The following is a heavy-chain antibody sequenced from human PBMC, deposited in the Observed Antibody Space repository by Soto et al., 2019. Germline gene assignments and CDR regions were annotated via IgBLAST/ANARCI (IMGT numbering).Heavy chain of an antibody. V-gene: IGHV5-10-1*01. Sequence: GDSPNLSCKGSGYSFTSYWITWVRQKPGKGLEWMGRIDPSDSQTYYSPSFRGHVTISVTKSITTVFLQWSSLRASDTAMYYCARQIYDSDTGPNFQYYFDSWGQGTPVNVAS. D-gene: IGHD3-22*01. CDR2: IDPSDSQT. CDR1: GYSFTSYW. J-gene: IGHJ4*02. CDR3: ARQIYDSDTGPNFQYYFDS.